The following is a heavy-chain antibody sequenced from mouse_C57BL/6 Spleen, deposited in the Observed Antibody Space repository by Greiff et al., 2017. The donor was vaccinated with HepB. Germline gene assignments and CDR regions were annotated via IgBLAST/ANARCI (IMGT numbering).Heavy chain of an antibody. CDR1: GYSFTRYY. D-gene: IGHD2-5*01. CDR3: AREWAYYSKGFAY. Sequence: QVQLQQSGPELVKPGASVKISCKASGYSFTRYYIHWVKQRPGQGLEWIGWIYPGSGNTKYNEKFKGKATLTADTSSSTAYMQLSSLTSEDSAVYYCAREWAYYSKGFAYWGQGTLVTVSA. J-gene: IGHJ3*01. CDR2: IYPGSGNT. V-gene: IGHV1-66*01.